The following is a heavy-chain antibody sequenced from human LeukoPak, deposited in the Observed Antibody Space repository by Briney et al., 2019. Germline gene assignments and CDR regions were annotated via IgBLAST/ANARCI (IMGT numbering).Heavy chain of an antibody. CDR1: GYTFTGYY. V-gene: IGHV1-2*02. CDR2: INPNSGGT. J-gene: IGHJ5*02. CDR3: ARGEALYSSSWYLTTEGFDP. D-gene: IGHD6-13*01. Sequence: ASVKVSCKASGYTFTGYYMHWVRQAPGQGLEWMGWINPNSGGTNYAQKFQGRVNMTRDTSISTAYMELSRLRSDDTAVYYCARGEALYSSSWYLTTEGFDPWGQGTLVTVS.